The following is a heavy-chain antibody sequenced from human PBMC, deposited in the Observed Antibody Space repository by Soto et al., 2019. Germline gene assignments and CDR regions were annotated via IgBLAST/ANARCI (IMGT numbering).Heavy chain of an antibody. CDR2: ISAYNGNT. J-gene: IGHJ4*02. Sequence: GPVKVSCKASGGTFSSYAISWVRQAPGQGLEWMGWISAYNGNTNYAQKLQGRVTMTTDTSTSTAYMELRSLRSDDTAVYYCARDWNTAMAFDYWGQGTLVTVSS. V-gene: IGHV1-18*01. CDR3: ARDWNTAMAFDY. D-gene: IGHD5-18*01. CDR1: GGTFSSYA.